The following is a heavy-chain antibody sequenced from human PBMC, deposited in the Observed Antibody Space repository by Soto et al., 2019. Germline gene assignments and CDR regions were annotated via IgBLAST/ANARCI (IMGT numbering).Heavy chain of an antibody. Sequence: QVHLVQSGAEVKKPGASVKVSCKASGYTFTSYGITWVRQAPGQGLEWMGWISAHNGNTDYAQKLQGRVIVTRDTSPSTAYMELRSLRPDDTAVYYCARGRYGDYWGQGALVTVSS. CDR1: GYTFTSYG. CDR3: ARGRYGDY. D-gene: IGHD1-1*01. V-gene: IGHV1-18*01. CDR2: ISAHNGNT. J-gene: IGHJ4*02.